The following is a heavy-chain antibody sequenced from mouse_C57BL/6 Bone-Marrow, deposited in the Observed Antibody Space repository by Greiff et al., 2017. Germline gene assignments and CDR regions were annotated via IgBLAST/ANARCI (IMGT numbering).Heavy chain of an antibody. J-gene: IGHJ2*01. Sequence: QVQLQQSGAELVRPGASVTLSCKASGYTFTDYEMHWVKQTPVHGLEWIGAIDPETGGTAYNQKFKGKAILTADKSSSTAYMELRSLTSEDSAVYYCTRKVLPYYFDYWGQGTTLTVSS. V-gene: IGHV1-15*01. CDR3: TRKVLPYYFDY. CDR1: GYTFTDYE. D-gene: IGHD5-5*01. CDR2: IDPETGGT.